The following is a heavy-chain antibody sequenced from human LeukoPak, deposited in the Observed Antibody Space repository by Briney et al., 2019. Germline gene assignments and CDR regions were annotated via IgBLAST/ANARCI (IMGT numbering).Heavy chain of an antibody. D-gene: IGHD1-1*01. CDR3: ARVIGGWKGNWFDP. CDR1: GGSISSSNYY. CDR2: IYHSGST. J-gene: IGHJ5*02. V-gene: IGHV4-39*07. Sequence: SETLSLTCTVSGGSISSSNYYWGCIRQPPGKGLECIGSIYHSGSTYYNPSLKSRVTISVDTSKNQFSLKLSSVTAADTAVYYCARVIGGWKGNWFDPWGQGTLVTVSS.